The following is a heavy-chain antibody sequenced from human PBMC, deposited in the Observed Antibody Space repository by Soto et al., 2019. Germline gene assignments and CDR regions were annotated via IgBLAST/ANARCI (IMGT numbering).Heavy chain of an antibody. J-gene: IGHJ4*02. V-gene: IGHV1-46*01. CDR2: INPSGGST. CDR3: ATEILLSGYSGYDYPNDY. CDR1: GYTFTSYY. D-gene: IGHD5-12*01. Sequence: WPSVKVSCKASGYTFTSYYMHWVRQAPGQGLEWMGIINPSGGSTSYAQKFQGRVTMTEDTSTDTAYMELSSLRSEDTAVYYCATEILLSGYSGYDYPNDYWGQGTLVTVSS.